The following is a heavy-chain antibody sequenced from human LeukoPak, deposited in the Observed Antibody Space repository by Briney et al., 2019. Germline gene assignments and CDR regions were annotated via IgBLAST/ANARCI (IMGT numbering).Heavy chain of an antibody. CDR3: ASIGADYYGSGSYDY. J-gene: IGHJ4*02. CDR1: GGSISSYY. V-gene: IGHV4-59*08. D-gene: IGHD3-10*01. Sequence: WETLSLTCTVSGGSISSYYWSWIRQPPGKGLEWIGYIYYSGSTNYNPSLKSRVTISVDTSKNQFSLKLSSVTAADTAVYYCASIGADYYGSGSYDYWGQGTLVTVSS. CDR2: IYYSGST.